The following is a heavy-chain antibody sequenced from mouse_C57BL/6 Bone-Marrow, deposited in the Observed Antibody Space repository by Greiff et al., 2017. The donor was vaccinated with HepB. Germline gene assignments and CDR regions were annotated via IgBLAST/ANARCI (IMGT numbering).Heavy chain of an antibody. V-gene: IGHV1-81*01. CDR3: ARSEGVYYGNYWFAY. CDR2: IYPRSGNT. CDR1: GYTFTSYG. D-gene: IGHD2-1*01. Sequence: QVQLQQSGAELARPEASVKLSCKASGYTFTSYGISWVKQRTGQGLEWIGEIYPRSGNTYYNEKFKGKATLTADKSSSTAYMELRSLTSEDSAVYFCARSEGVYYGNYWFAYWGQGTLVTVSA. J-gene: IGHJ3*01.